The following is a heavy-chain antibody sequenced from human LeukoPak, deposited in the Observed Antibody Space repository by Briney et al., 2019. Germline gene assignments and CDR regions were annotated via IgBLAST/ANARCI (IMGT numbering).Heavy chain of an antibody. CDR1: GFTFSSYA. Sequence: PGGSLRLSCAASGFTFSSYAMSWVRQAPGKGLEWASAISGSGGSTYYADSVKGRFTISRDNSKNTLYLQMNSLRAEDTAVYYCARDGLGYCSSTSCYTFDYWGQGTLVTVSS. CDR3: ARDGLGYCSSTSCYTFDY. J-gene: IGHJ4*02. D-gene: IGHD2-2*02. V-gene: IGHV3-23*01. CDR2: ISGSGGST.